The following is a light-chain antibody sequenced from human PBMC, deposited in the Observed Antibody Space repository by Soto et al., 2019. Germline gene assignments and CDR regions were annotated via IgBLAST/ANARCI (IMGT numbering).Light chain of an antibody. CDR3: QQRSNWPPLT. J-gene: IGKJ4*01. CDR2: DAS. V-gene: IGKV3-11*01. Sequence: MVLTQSPATPFLSPGERATLSCRASQSVSSYLAWYQQNPGQAPRIXTYDASNRATRIPARFSGGGSGTDFTLTISSLEPEDFAVYYCQQRSNWPPLTFGGGTKVDI. CDR1: QSVSSY.